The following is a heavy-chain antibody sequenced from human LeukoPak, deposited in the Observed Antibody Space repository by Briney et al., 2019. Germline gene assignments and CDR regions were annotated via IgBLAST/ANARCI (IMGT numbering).Heavy chain of an antibody. CDR1: GFTFSNYG. J-gene: IGHJ4*02. V-gene: IGHV3-30*18. CDR2: ISYDGSNK. Sequence: PGGSLRLSCAASGFTFSNYGMNWVRQAPGKGLEWVAVISYDGSNKYYADSVKGRFTISRDNSKNTLYLQMNSLRAEDTAVYYCAKDVGAPGYWGQGTLVTVSS. D-gene: IGHD1-26*01. CDR3: AKDVGAPGY.